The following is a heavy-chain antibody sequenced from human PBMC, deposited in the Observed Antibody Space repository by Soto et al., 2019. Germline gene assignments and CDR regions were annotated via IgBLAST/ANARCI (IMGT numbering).Heavy chain of an antibody. Sequence: WTWIRQPPGKGLEWIGYISRSGSSSYAPSLKGRVTFSTDPSKNQVSLKLTYVTVADTAVYYCARGYWFDPWGPGTLVTVSS. V-gene: IGHV4-59*01. J-gene: IGHJ5*02. CDR3: ARGYWFDP. CDR2: ISRSGSS.